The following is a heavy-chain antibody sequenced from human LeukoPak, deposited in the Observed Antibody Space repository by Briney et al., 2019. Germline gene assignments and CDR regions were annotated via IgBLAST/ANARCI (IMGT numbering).Heavy chain of an antibody. CDR1: GFTFSNYA. J-gene: IGHJ4*02. CDR2: ISYDGSNK. CDR3: ARGPIGYYGSGSLVQYYFDY. V-gene: IGHV3-30-3*01. Sequence: GRSLRLSCVASGFTFSNYAIHWVRQAPGKGLEGVAVISYDGSNKYYAHSVKGRFTLSRDNSKNTLYLQMDSLRPEDTAVYYCARGPIGYYGSGSLVQYYFDYWGQGTLVTVSS. D-gene: IGHD3-10*01.